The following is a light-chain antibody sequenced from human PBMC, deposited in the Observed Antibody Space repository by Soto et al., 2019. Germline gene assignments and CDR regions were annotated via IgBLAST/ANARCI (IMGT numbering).Light chain of an antibody. CDR3: QHYDDLPWT. J-gene: IGKJ1*01. Sequence: DIQMTQSPSSLSASVGDRVTITCQASKDIKNYLNWYQQKPGKAPKLMIYAASILETGIPSRIRGSGTGTYFTFPISSLQPEYFATYSCQHYDDLPWTFGQGPKVAIK. V-gene: IGKV1-33*01. CDR1: KDIKNY. CDR2: AAS.